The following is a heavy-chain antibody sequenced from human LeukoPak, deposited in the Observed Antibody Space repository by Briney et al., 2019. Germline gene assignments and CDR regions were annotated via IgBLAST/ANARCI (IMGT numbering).Heavy chain of an antibody. CDR3: TRARWLQFLFDY. V-gene: IGHV3-49*03. CDR2: IRSKAYGGTT. Sequence: PGGSLRLSCTASGFTFGDYAMSWFRQAPGKGLEGVGFIRSKAYGGTTEYAASVKGRFTISRDDSKSIAYLQMNSLKTEDTAVYYCTRARWLQFLFDYWGQGTLVTVSS. CDR1: GFTFGDYA. J-gene: IGHJ4*02. D-gene: IGHD5-24*01.